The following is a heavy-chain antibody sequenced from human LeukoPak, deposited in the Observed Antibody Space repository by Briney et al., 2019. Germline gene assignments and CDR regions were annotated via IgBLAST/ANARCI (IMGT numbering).Heavy chain of an antibody. CDR1: GASISNYY. D-gene: IGHD1-1*01. CDR3: ARHERGAENLDY. CDR2: VSYSGRT. J-gene: IGHJ4*02. V-gene: IGHV4-59*08. Sequence: SETLSLTCTVSGASISNYYWGWIRQPPGKGLECIGYVSYSGRTNHNPSLKSRVTISADTSKKQFSLKLTSVTAADTAVYYCARHERGAENLDYWGQGTLVTASA.